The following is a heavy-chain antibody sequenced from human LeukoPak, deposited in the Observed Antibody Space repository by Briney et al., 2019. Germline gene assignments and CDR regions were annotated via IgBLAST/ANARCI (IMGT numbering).Heavy chain of an antibody. J-gene: IGHJ3*02. CDR2: ISSSSSTI. D-gene: IGHD3-3*01. V-gene: IGHV3-48*01. Sequence: GGSLRLSCAASGFTFSSYSMNWVRQAPGKGLEWVSYISSSSSTIYYADSAKGRFTISRDNAKNSLYLQMNSLRAEDTAVYYCAREWAILEWLLDAFDIWGQGTMVTVSS. CDR3: AREWAILEWLLDAFDI. CDR1: GFTFSSYS.